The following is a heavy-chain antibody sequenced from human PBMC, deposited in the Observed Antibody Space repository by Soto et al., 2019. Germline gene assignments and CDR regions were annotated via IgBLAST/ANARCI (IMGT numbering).Heavy chain of an antibody. Sequence: QVQLVEFGGGVVQPGTSLRLSCVTSGFSFSSYDLHWVRQAPGKGLEWVAVMSYDGSQKHYADSVKGRFTISRDTFTNTLYLQMNSLRTEDTAVYYCAKVTTFHSSSPFDYWGQGALVTVSS. V-gene: IGHV3-30*18. CDR1: GFSFSSYD. CDR3: AKVTTFHSSSPFDY. D-gene: IGHD6-6*01. J-gene: IGHJ4*02. CDR2: MSYDGSQK.